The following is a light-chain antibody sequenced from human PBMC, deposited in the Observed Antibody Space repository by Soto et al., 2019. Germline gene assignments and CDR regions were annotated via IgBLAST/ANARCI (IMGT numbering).Light chain of an antibody. Sequence: DILKPQCIGTLGRSLCSPAPINYKSSQIVLLTSSNNNYLAWYQQKPGQPPKLLIYWASTRESGVPDRFSASGSGTDFTLTITSLQAHDVAVYYCQQYYSAPSTFGQGTRLEIK. J-gene: IGKJ5*01. V-gene: IGKV4-1*01. CDR1: QIVLLTSSNNNY. CDR3: QQYYSAPST. CDR2: WAS.